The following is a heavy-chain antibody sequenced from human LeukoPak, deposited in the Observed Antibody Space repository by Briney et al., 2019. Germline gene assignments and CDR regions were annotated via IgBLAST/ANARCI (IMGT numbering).Heavy chain of an antibody. J-gene: IGHJ6*03. V-gene: IGHV4-61*02. D-gene: IGHD3-10*01. CDR2: IYTSGST. CDR3: ARVTESYGSGRRHNYYHYYMDV. CDR1: GGSISSGSYY. Sequence: SETLSLTCTVSGGSISSGSYYWSWIRQPAGKGLEWIGRIYTSGSTKYNPSLKSRVTISVDTSKNQFSLKLSSVTAADTAVYYCARVTESYGSGRRHNYYHYYMDVWGKGTTVTISS.